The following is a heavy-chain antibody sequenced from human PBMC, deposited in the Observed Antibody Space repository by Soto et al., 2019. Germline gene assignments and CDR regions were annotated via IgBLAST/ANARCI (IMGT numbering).Heavy chain of an antibody. CDR1: GGSIGSNNYY. D-gene: IGHD6-19*01. V-gene: IGHV4-39*01. CDR2: IYYTGST. CDR3: GRQAPVAGAE. J-gene: IGHJ4*02. Sequence: SETLSLTCTVSGGSIGSNNYYWAWIRQPPGKGLEWIGSIYYTGSTYYNPSLRSRVSISVDTSKNQFSLNLNSVTAADTAQYYGGRQAPVAGAEWGQGTLVTVSS.